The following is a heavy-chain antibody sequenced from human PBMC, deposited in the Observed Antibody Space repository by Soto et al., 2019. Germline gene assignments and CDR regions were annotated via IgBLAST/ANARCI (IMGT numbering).Heavy chain of an antibody. Sequence: CKTSGYSFTAYGLAWPRQAPGQRPEWLGWVGTNNANTNYAQKFQGRVTMTTDRSTTTTYMELRSLRSDDTAVYYCARELNTDSSAYYPFAYWGQGTLVTVSS. CDR1: GYSFTAYG. J-gene: IGHJ4*02. CDR2: VGTNNANT. D-gene: IGHD3-22*01. V-gene: IGHV1-18*01. CDR3: ARELNTDSSAYYPFAY.